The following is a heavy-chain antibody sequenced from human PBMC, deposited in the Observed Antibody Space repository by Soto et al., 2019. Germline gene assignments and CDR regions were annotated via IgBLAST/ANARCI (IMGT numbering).Heavy chain of an antibody. V-gene: IGHV3-23*01. CDR2: ISHSGGTK. CDR1: GFTFSTYA. D-gene: IGHD3-10*01. Sequence: EVQLLESGGGLVQPGGSLRLSCAASGFTFSTYAMNWVRHAPGKGLEWVSAISHSGGTKFYADSVKGRFTISRDNSKNMLYLQMDSLGVEDTALYYCAKWGQGFITCAPFSYGMDVWGQGTTVTVS. J-gene: IGHJ6*02. CDR3: AKWGQGFITCAPFSYGMDV.